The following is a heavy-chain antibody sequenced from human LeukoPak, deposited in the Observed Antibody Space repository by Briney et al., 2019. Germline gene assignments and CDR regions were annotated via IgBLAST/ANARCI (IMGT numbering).Heavy chain of an antibody. J-gene: IGHJ6*02. V-gene: IGHV3-21*01. Sequence: SGGSLRLSCLASGFSFNSYTMNWVREAPGKGQEWVSTISPVSSYTWYAESVKGRFTISRDNPKNSLYLQMDSLRAEDTAVYYCVRDVSRRIGMDVWGQGTTVTVSS. CDR2: ISPVSSYT. D-gene: IGHD2/OR15-2a*01. CDR1: GFSFNSYT. CDR3: VRDVSRRIGMDV.